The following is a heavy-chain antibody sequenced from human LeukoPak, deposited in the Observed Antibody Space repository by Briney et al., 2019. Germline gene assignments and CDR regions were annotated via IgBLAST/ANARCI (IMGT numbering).Heavy chain of an antibody. CDR2: INPNSGGT. CDR1: GYTFTGYY. J-gene: IGHJ4*02. V-gene: IGHV1-2*02. D-gene: IGHD3-10*01. Sequence: ASVKVSCKASGYTFTGYYMHWVRQAPGQGLEWMGWINPNSGGTNYAQKFQGRVTMTRDTSISTAYMELSRLRSDDTAVYYCATVRIRRGGFDYWGQGTLVTVSS. CDR3: ATVRIRRGGFDY.